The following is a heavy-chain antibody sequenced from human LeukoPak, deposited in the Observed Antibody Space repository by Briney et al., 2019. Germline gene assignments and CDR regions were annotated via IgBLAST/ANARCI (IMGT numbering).Heavy chain of an antibody. V-gene: IGHV3-23*01. Sequence: GGSLRLSCAAAGFTFRRHAMSWVRQAPGKGPECVSVISMNSDWTYYADSVKGRFTISRDNSKNTLYLQMNSLRAEDTAVYYCAGSHSSGWYYFDYWGQGTLVTVSS. D-gene: IGHD6-19*01. CDR2: ISMNSDWT. CDR1: GFTFRRHA. J-gene: IGHJ4*02. CDR3: AGSHSSGWYYFDY.